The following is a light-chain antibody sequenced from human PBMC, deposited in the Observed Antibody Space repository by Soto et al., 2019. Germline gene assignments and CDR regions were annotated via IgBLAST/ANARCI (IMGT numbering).Light chain of an antibody. CDR1: PSVTNY. Sequence: EVVMRQSPATLSVSPGERATLSCRASPSVTNYLAWYQQKPGQAPRLLIYADSNRATGIPARFSGSGSGRDFTLTISSLEPEDFSVYYCQQRYNWPITFGQGTRLEIK. J-gene: IGKJ5*01. V-gene: IGKV3-11*02. CDR3: QQRYNWPIT. CDR2: ADS.